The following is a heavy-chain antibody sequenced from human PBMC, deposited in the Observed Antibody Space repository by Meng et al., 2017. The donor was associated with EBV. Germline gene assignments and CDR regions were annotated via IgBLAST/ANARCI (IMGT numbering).Heavy chain of an antibody. D-gene: IGHD4-17*01. CDR1: GYTFTSYD. V-gene: IGHV1-8*01. CDR2: MNPNSGNT. J-gene: IGHJ4*02. CDR3: ARGVRLASSEPTFDY. Sequence: QVQLVQSGAEVKKXXASVTVSXKASGYTFTSYDINWVRQATGQGLEWMGWMNPNSGNTGYAQKFQGRVTMTRNTSISTAYMELSSLRSEDTAVYYCARGVRLASSEPTFDYWGQGTLVTVSS.